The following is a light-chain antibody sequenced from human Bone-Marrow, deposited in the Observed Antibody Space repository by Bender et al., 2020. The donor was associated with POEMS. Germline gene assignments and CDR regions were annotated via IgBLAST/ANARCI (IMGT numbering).Light chain of an antibody. V-gene: IGLV2-14*03. J-gene: IGLJ2*01. CDR1: ISD. CDR2: EVN. Sequence: QFALTQPASVSGSLGQSITISCTGTISDVSWYQQHPGKAPKVIIYEVNKRPSGVPDRFSASKYGNTASLTVSGLQAEDEADYYCNSYTTSGTLTFGGGTKLTVL. CDR3: NSYTTSGTLT.